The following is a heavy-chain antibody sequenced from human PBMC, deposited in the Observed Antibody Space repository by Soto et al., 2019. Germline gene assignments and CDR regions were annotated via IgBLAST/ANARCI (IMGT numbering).Heavy chain of an antibody. CDR2: ISPYNGNT. V-gene: IGHV1-18*01. CDR1: GYTFTDYG. CDR3: TDDSSGFFYY. Sequence: QVQLLQSGAEVKKPGASVKVSCKASGYTFTDYGINWVRQAPGQGLEWMGYISPYNGNTHSAEKFQARLTLTTDTSTSTAYMALTSLRLDDTAVYYCTDDSSGFFYYWGQGTLVTVSS. D-gene: IGHD3-22*01. J-gene: IGHJ4*02.